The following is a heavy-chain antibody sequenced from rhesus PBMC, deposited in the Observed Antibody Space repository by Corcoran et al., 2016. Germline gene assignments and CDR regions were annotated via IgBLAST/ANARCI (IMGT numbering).Heavy chain of an antibody. D-gene: IGHD6-13*01. CDR2: ISGSGGST. J-gene: IGHJ1*01. CDR1: GGSISSNY. Sequence: QLQLQESGPGRVKPSETLSLTCAVSGGSISSNYRSWIRQPPGKGLELSGRISGSGGSTDYSPSLKSRVTISTDTSKTWFSLKLGDVTAADTAVYYCARDGGGYSGWSGEYFEFWGQGALVTVSS. CDR3: ARDGGGYSGWSGEYFEF. V-gene: IGHV4-173*01.